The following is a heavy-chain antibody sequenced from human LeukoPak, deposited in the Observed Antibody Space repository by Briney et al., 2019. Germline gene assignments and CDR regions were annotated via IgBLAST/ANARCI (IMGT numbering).Heavy chain of an antibody. CDR3: ARGTGDYYAFDI. CDR2: ISSSSSYI. CDR1: GFTFSSYS. Sequence: GGSLRLSCAASGFTFSSYSMNWVRQAPGKGLEWVSSISSSSSYIYYADSVNGRFTISRDNAKNSLYLQMNSLRAEDTAVYYCARGTGDYYAFDIWGQGTMVTVSS. D-gene: IGHD4-17*01. V-gene: IGHV3-21*01. J-gene: IGHJ3*02.